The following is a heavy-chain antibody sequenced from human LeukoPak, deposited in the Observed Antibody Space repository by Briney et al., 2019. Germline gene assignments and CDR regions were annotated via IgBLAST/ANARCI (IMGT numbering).Heavy chain of an antibody. CDR3: ARHSILAAAGAFDY. CDR1: GGSINFYY. V-gene: IGHV4-4*07. Sequence: PSETLSLTCTVSGGSINFYYWSWIRQPAGKGLEWIGRIYSTGSTNYSPSLKSRVTISVDTSKNQFSLKLASVTAADTAVYFCARHSILAAAGAFDYWGQGTLVTVSS. CDR2: IYSTGST. D-gene: IGHD6-13*01. J-gene: IGHJ4*02.